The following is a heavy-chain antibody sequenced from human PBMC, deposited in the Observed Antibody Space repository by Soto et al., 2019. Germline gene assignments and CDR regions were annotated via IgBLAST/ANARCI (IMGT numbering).Heavy chain of an antibody. CDR2: IIPILGIA. Sequence: QVQLVQSGAEVKKPGSSVKVSCKASGGTFSSYTISWVRQAPGQGLEWMGRIIPILGIANYAQKFQGRVTITADKSTSTAYRELSSLRSEDTAVYYCARVGGYSYGYAPFDYWGQGTLVTVSS. CDR3: ARVGGYSYGYAPFDY. V-gene: IGHV1-69*02. CDR1: GGTFSSYT. D-gene: IGHD5-18*01. J-gene: IGHJ4*02.